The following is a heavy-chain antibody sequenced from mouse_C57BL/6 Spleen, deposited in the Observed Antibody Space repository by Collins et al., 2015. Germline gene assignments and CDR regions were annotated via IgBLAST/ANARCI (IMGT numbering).Heavy chain of an antibody. CDR2: INPSNGGT. V-gene: IGHV1-53*01. J-gene: IGHJ3*01. CDR1: GYTFTSYW. D-gene: IGHD1-1*01. Sequence: QVQLQQPGTELVKPGASVKLSCKASGYTFTSYWMHWVKQRPGQGLEWIGNINPSNGGTNYNEKFKSKATLTVDKSSSTAYMQLSGLTSEDSAVYYCAREDYYGSPFAYWGQGTLVTVSA. CDR3: AREDYYGSPFAY.